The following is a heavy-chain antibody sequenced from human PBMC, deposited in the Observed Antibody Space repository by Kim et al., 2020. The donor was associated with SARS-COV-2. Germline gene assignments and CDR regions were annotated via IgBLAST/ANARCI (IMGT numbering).Heavy chain of an antibody. J-gene: IGHJ4*02. CDR3: AIRPASGGSYGLDY. D-gene: IGHD1-26*01. Sequence: GGSLRLSCAASGFTVSSNYMSWVRQAPGKGLEWVSVIYSGGSTYYADSVKGRFTISRDNSKNTLYLQMNSLRAEDTAVYYCAIRPASGGSYGLDYWGQGTLVTVSS. V-gene: IGHV3-66*01. CDR2: IYSGGST. CDR1: GFTVSSNY.